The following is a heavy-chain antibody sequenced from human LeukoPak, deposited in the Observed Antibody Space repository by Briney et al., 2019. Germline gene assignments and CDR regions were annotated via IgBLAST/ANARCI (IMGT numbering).Heavy chain of an antibody. Sequence: SETLSFTCTVSGGSISSSSYYWGWIRQPPGKGLEWIGSIYYSGSTYYNPSLKSRVTISVDTSKNQFSLKLSSVTAADTAVYYCARDNDGDYVVTYWGQGTLVTVSS. J-gene: IGHJ4*02. CDR2: IYYSGST. V-gene: IGHV4-39*07. D-gene: IGHD4-17*01. CDR1: GGSISSSSYY. CDR3: ARDNDGDYVVTY.